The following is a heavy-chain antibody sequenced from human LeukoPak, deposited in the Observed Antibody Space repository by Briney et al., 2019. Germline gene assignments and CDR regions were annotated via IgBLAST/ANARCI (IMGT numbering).Heavy chain of an antibody. V-gene: IGHV1-2*06. D-gene: IGHD5-24*01. J-gene: IGHJ4*02. CDR3: ARDLRGDGYNADY. CDR1: GYTFTGYY. CDR2: INPNSGGT. Sequence: ASVKVSCKASGYTFTGYYMHWVRQAPGQGLEWMGPINPNSGGTNYAQKFQGTVTMTTDTSISTAYMELSRLRSDDTAVYYCARDLRGDGYNADYWGQGTLVTVSS.